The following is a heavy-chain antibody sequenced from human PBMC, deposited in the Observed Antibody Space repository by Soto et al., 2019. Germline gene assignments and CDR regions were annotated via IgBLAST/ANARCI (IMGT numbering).Heavy chain of an antibody. J-gene: IGHJ6*02. V-gene: IGHV5-10-1*01. CDR2: IDPSDSYT. Sequence: EVQLVQSGAEVKKPGESLRISCKGSGYSFTSYWISWVRQMPGKGLEWMGRIDPSDSYTNYSPSFQGHVTISADKSISTAYLQWSSLKASDTAMYYCARVRTRGMAATGCLDVWGQGTTVTVSS. CDR1: GYSFTSYW. D-gene: IGHD6-25*01. CDR3: ARVRTRGMAATGCLDV.